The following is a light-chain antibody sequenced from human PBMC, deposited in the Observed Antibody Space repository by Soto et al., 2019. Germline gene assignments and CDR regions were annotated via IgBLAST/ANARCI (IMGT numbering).Light chain of an antibody. CDR3: QQSYSTPPNT. J-gene: IGKJ5*01. V-gene: IGKV1-39*01. CDR2: AAS. CDR1: QSLSGC. Sequence: DIRMTQYPSTLSASVGERVTITCRASQSLSGCLAWYQQKPGKAPKLLIYAASSLQSGVPSRFSGSGSGTDFTLTISGLKTEDFAIYYCQQSYSTPPNTFGQGTRLEIK.